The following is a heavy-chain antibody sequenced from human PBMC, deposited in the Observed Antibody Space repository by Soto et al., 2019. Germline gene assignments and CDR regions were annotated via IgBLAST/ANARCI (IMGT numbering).Heavy chain of an antibody. V-gene: IGHV4-34*01. D-gene: IGHD3-3*01. CDR1: GGSFSGYY. Sequence: SLTCAVYGGSFSGYYWSWIRQPPGEGLEWIGEINHSGSTNYNPSLKSRVTISVDTSKNQFSLKLSSVTAADTAVYYCARGVRFSDFWSGYHTNWFDPWGKGTLVTVSS. CDR3: ARGVRFSDFWSGYHTNWFDP. CDR2: INHSGST. J-gene: IGHJ5*02.